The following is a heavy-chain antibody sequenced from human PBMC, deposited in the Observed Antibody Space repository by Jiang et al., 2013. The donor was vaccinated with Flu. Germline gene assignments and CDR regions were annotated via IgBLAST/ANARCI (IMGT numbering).Heavy chain of an antibody. CDR3: ARIMSVAGAYYYYYYGMDV. J-gene: IGHJ6*02. Sequence: YWSWIRQPPGKGLEWIGYIYYSGSTNYNPSLKSRVTISVDTSKNQFSLKLSSVTAADTAVYYCARIMSVAGAYYYYYYGMDVWGQGTTVTVSS. V-gene: IGHV4-59*08. D-gene: IGHD6-19*01. CDR1: Y. CDR2: IYYSGST.